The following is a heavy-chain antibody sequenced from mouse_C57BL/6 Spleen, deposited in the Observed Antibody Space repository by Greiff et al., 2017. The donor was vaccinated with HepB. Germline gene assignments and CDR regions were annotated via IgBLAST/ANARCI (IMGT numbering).Heavy chain of an antibody. V-gene: IGHV1-64*01. CDR3: ARSDYGSSFDY. CDR1: GYTFTSYW. Sequence: QVQLQQPGAELVKPGASVKLSCKASGYTFTSYWMHWVKQRPGQGLEWIGMIHPNSGSTNYNEKFKSKATLTVDKSSSTAYMQLSSPTSEDSAVYYCARSDYGSSFDYWGQGTTLTVSS. J-gene: IGHJ2*01. D-gene: IGHD1-1*01. CDR2: IHPNSGST.